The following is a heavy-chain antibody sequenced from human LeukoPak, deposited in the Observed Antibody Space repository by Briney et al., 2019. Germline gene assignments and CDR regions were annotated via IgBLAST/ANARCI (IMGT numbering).Heavy chain of an antibody. D-gene: IGHD3-22*01. CDR3: ATDFYDST. J-gene: IGHJ5*02. CDR2: IRSNSDGGTI. CDR1: GFTFSNAW. Sequence: AGGSLRLSCATSGFTFSNAWMNWVRQAPGKGLEWVGRIRSNSDGGTIDYAAPVKGRFTLSRDDSKTTLYLQMNSLQTEDTAVYYCATDFYDSTWGQGTLVTVSS. V-gene: IGHV3-15*07.